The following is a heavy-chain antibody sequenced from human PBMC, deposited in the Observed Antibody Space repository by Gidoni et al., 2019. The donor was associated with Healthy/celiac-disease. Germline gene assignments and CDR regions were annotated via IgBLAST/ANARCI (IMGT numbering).Heavy chain of an antibody. Sequence: EVQLLESGGGLVQPGGSLRLSCAASGFTFSSYAMSWVRQAPGKGLEWVSAISGSGGSTYYADSVKGRFTISRDNSKNTLYLQMNSLRAEDTAVYYCAKDICGSMVRGVIPPRVCYFDYWGQGTLVTVSS. V-gene: IGHV3-23*01. CDR3: AKDICGSMVRGVIPPRVCYFDY. CDR1: GFTFSSYA. D-gene: IGHD3-10*01. J-gene: IGHJ4*02. CDR2: ISGSGGST.